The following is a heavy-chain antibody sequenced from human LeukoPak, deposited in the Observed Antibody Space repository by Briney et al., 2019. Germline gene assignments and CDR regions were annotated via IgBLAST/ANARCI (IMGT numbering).Heavy chain of an antibody. D-gene: IGHD6-13*01. J-gene: IGHJ6*02. Sequence: ASVKVSCKASGYTFTSYDINWVRQATGQGLEWMGWMDPNSGNTGYAQKFQGRVTMTRNTSISTAYMELSSLRSEDTAVYYCARGGRSSSWYWTSMNYYYYGMDVWGQGTTVTVSS. V-gene: IGHV1-8*01. CDR1: GYTFTSYD. CDR3: ARGGRSSSWYWTSMNYYYYGMDV. CDR2: MDPNSGNT.